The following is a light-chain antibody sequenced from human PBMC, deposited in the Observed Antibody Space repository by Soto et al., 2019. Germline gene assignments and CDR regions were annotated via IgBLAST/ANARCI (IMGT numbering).Light chain of an antibody. J-gene: IGKJ5*01. CDR1: QSVTSRF. CDR2: SSS. V-gene: IGKV3-20*01. CDR3: QQYGTSPLIT. Sequence: EIVLTQSPGILSLSPGERATLSCRASQSVTSRFLAWYQQKPGQAPGLLIYSSSSRATGIPDRFSGSGSGTDFTLTISRLEPEDFAVYFCQQYGTSPLITFGQGTRLEIK.